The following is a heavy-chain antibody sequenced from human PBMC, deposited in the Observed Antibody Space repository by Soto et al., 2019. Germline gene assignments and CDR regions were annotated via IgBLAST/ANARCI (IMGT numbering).Heavy chain of an antibody. CDR3: AKDGRSITMVRGVTPYDMGV. J-gene: IGHJ6*02. CDR2: ISGSGGST. V-gene: IGHV3-23*01. CDR1: GFTFSSYA. Sequence: GGSLRLSCAASGFTFSSYAMSWVRQAPGKGLESVSAISGSGGSTYYADSVKGRFTMSRDNSKYTLYLQMNSLRAEDTALYYCAKDGRSITMVRGVTPYDMGVWGQVTTVTVSS. D-gene: IGHD3-10*01.